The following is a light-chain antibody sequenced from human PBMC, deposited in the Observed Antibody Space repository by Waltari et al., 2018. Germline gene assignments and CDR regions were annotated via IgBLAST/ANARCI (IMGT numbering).Light chain of an antibody. Sequence: DIQMTQSPSTLSASVGDRVTITCRASQSISAYLAWYQQKPGKAPKLLIYKSSTVQSGVPSRFSGSGSGTEFTLTISGLQPDDFATYYCQQSYSTPVTFGGGTKVEIK. CDR1: QSISAY. CDR3: QQSYSTPVT. J-gene: IGKJ4*01. V-gene: IGKV1-5*03. CDR2: KSS.